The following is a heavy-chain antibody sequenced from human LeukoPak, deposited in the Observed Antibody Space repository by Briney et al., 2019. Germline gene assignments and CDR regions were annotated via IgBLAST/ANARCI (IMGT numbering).Heavy chain of an antibody. D-gene: IGHD6-19*01. Sequence: TGGSLRLSCAASGFTFSRYALHWVRQAPGKGLEWVAVKSSDGSNKYYAGSVEGRFTISRDNYNNTLLLQMNSLRAEDTAVYYCARTDTSGWSRPLDCWGQGTLVTVSS. CDR1: GFTFSRYA. CDR2: KSSDGSNK. V-gene: IGHV3-30-3*01. J-gene: IGHJ4*02. CDR3: ARTDTSGWSRPLDC.